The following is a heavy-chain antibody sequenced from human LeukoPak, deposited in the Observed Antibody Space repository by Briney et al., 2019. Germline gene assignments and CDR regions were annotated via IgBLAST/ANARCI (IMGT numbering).Heavy chain of an antibody. CDR1: GFTFSSYW. J-gene: IGHJ4*02. CDR2: ISQGGSEK. D-gene: IGHD5-18*01. V-gene: IGHV3-7*05. CDR3: ARGKYNYGF. Sequence: GGSLRLSCAASGFTFSSYWMNWVRQAPGKGLEWVAKISQGGSEKYYVDSVEGRFTISRDNAKNSLYLQMNSLRVEDTAVYYCARGKYNYGFWGQGTLVTVSS.